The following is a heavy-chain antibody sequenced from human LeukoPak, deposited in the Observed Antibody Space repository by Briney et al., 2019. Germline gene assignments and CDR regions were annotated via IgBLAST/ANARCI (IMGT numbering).Heavy chain of an antibody. D-gene: IGHD3-9*01. J-gene: IGHJ3*02. Sequence: PSETLSLTCTVSGGSISSYYWSWIRQPPGKGLEWIGYIYHSGSTNYNPSLKSRVTISVDTSKNQFSLKLSSVTAADTAVYYCARHGYDILSGLIWVQATMVTVSS. V-gene: IGHV4-59*08. CDR2: IYHSGST. CDR3: ARHGYDILSGLI. CDR1: GGSISSYY.